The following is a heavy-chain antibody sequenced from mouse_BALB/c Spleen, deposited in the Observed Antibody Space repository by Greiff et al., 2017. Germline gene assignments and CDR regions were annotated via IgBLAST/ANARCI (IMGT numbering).Heavy chain of an antibody. CDR3: AKHSYRGVYYFDY. Sequence: GKLMESGPGLVAPSQSLSITCTVSGFSLTDYGVSWIRQPPGKGLEWLGVIWGGGSTYYNSALKSRLSISKDNSKSQVFLKMNSLQTDDTAMYYCAKHSYRGVYYFDYWGQGTTLTVSS. D-gene: IGHD2-10*01. V-gene: IGHV2-6-5*01. J-gene: IGHJ2*01. CDR1: GFSLTDYG. CDR2: IWGGGST.